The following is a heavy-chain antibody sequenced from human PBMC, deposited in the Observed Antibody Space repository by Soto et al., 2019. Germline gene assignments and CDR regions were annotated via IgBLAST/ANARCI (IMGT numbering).Heavy chain of an antibody. CDR2: IYRTGST. Sequence: SQTLSLTCAVSGGSFTSNNWWTWVRQPPGQGLEWIGEIYRTGSTNYNPSLKSRVTISLDKSENQFSLKVTSLTAADTAVYYCASRDPGTSVDYWGQGTLVTVSS. D-gene: IGHD1-7*01. J-gene: IGHJ4*02. CDR3: ASRDPGTSVDY. CDR1: GGSFTSNNW. V-gene: IGHV4-4*02.